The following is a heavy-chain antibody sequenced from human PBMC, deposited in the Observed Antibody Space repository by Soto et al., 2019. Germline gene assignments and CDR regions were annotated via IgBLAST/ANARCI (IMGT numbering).Heavy chain of an antibody. CDR1: GGSFSGYY. D-gene: IGHD2-2*01. CDR3: ARTLGYCSSTSCYAPRKGINWFDP. CDR2: INHSGST. J-gene: IGHJ5*02. Sequence: PSETLSLTCAVYGGSFSGYYWSWIRQPPGKGLEWIGEINHSGSTNYNPSLKSRVTISVDTSKNQFSLKLSSVTAADTGVYYCARTLGYCSSTSCYAPRKGINWFDPWGQGTLVTVSS. V-gene: IGHV4-34*01.